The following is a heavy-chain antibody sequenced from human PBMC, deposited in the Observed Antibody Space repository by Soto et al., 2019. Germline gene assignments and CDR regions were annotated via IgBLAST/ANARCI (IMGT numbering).Heavy chain of an antibody. J-gene: IGHJ3*02. V-gene: IGHV4-34*01. D-gene: IGHD1-1*01. Sequence: QVQLQQWGAGLLKPSETLSLTCAVYGGSVSGANYYWSWIRQPTGKGLEWIGEMSHSGGTHFNPSLKSRVTISVDTSTNQFSLKMSSVTAADTALYYCARVERGTATTVVDAFDIWGPGTMVTVSS. CDR1: GGSVSGANYY. CDR3: ARVERGTATTVVDAFDI. CDR2: MSHSGGT.